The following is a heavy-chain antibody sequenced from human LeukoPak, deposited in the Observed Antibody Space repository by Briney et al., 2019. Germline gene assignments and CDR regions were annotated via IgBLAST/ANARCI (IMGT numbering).Heavy chain of an antibody. CDR2: IYYTGTT. J-gene: IGHJ4*02. CDR1: GSSINNYF. Sequence: SETLSLTCTVSGSSINNYFWTWIRQPPGKGLEWIGFIYYTGTTHYNPSLQCRVTMSVATSNNQFSLRLTSVTAADTAIYYCARHSAASPRYFDYWGQGALVTVSS. D-gene: IGHD1-26*01. CDR3: ARHSAASPRYFDY. V-gene: IGHV4-59*08.